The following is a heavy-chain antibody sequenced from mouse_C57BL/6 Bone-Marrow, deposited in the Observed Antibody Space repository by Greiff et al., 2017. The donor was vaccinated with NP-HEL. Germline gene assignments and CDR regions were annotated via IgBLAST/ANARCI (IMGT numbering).Heavy chain of an antibody. CDR3: ARCLGWDDYDVFAY. D-gene: IGHD2-4*01. CDR2: INPGSGGT. Sequence: QVQLQQSGAELVRPGTSVKVSCKASGYAFTNYLIEWVKQRPGQGLEWIGVINPGSGGTNYNEKFKGKATLTADKSSSTAYMQLSSLTSEDSAVYFCARCLGWDDYDVFAYWGQGTLVTVSA. V-gene: IGHV1-54*01. CDR1: GYAFTNYL. J-gene: IGHJ3*01.